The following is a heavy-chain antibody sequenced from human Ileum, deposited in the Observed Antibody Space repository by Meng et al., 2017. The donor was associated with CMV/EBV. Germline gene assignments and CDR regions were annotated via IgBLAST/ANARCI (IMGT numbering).Heavy chain of an antibody. CDR2: IFATGTT. V-gene: IGHV4-4*07. Sequence: QGQHQESGLGVVKPSQTLSPPSSFSVASLNDYYWSWLRQPAGKGLEWIGRIFATGTTNYNPSLKSRVTMSVDTSKNQFSLKLTSVTAADTAVYFCARDRFDPWGQGALVTVSS. J-gene: IGHJ5*02. CDR3: ARDRFDP. CDR1: VASLNDYY.